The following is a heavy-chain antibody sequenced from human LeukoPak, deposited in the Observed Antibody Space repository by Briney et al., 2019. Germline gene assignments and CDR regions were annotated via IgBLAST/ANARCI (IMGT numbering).Heavy chain of an antibody. V-gene: IGHV4-39*07. CDR1: GGSISSSSYY. CDR3: ARWEVAATFDY. J-gene: IGHJ4*02. CDR2: IYYSGST. Sequence: SETLSLTCTVSGGSISSSSYYWGWIRQPPGKGLEWIGSIYYSGSTYYNPSLKSRVTISVDTSKNQFSLKLSSVTAADTAVYYCARWEVAATFDYWGQGTLVTVSS. D-gene: IGHD2-15*01.